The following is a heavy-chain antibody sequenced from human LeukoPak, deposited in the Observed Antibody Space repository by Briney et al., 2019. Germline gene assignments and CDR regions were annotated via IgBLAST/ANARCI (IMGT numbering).Heavy chain of an antibody. V-gene: IGHV1-8*03. CDR3: ARAPKWQGYYYYMDV. D-gene: IGHD5-12*01. CDR2: MNPNSGNT. J-gene: IGHJ6*03. CDR1: VYTFSSYD. Sequence: ASVKVSCKASVYTFSSYDINWVRQATGQGLEWMGWMNPNSGNTGYAQKFQGRVTITRNTSISTAQMELSSLRSEDTAVYYCARAPKWQGYYYYMDVWGKGTTVTVSS.